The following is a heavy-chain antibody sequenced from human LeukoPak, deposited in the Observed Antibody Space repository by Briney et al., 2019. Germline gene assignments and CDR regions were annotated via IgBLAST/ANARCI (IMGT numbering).Heavy chain of an antibody. V-gene: IGHV1-69*13. CDR1: RGTFSSYA. CDR3: ARSTYYYYYMDV. Sequence: SVKVSCKASRGTFSSYAISWVRQAPGQGLEWMGGIIPIFGTANYAQKFQGRVTITADESTSTAYMELSSLRSEDTAVYYCARSTYYYYYMDVWGKGTTVTISS. J-gene: IGHJ6*03. CDR2: IIPIFGTA.